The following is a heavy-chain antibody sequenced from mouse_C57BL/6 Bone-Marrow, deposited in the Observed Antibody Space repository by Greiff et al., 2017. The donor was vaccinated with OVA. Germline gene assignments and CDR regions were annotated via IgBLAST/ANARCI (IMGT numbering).Heavy chain of an antibody. V-gene: IGHV14-4*01. J-gene: IGHJ4*01. CDR2: IDPENGDT. Sequence: VQLQQSGAELVRPGASVKLSCTASGFNIKDDYMHWVKQRPEQGLEWIGWIDPENGDTAYASKFQGKATITEDTSSNTAYLQLSSLTSEDTAVYYCTTDPMDYWGQGTSVTVSS. CDR1: GFNIKDDY. CDR3: TTDPMDY.